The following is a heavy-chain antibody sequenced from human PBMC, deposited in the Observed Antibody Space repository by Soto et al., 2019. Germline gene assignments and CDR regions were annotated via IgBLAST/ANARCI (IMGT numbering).Heavy chain of an antibody. CDR1: GYTFINNA. V-gene: IGHV1-18*04. CDR2: ISTENGTV. J-gene: IGHJ4*02. D-gene: IGHD2-8*02. Sequence: ASVKVSCKASGYTFINNAITWVRQAPGQGLEWMGWISTENGTVNYAQKFQGRVTITADKSTGTAYMELSSLRSEDTALYYCARRDKGGVLRYFDNWGQGTLVTVPS. CDR3: ARRDKGGVLRYFDN.